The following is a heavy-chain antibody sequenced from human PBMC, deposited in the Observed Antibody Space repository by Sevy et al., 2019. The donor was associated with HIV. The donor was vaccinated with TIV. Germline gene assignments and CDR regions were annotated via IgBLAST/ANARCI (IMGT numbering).Heavy chain of an antibody. CDR2: ISGTGDYK. CDR3: AKKMGGGSGMAFLVDY. J-gene: IGHJ4*02. D-gene: IGHD5-18*01. Sequence: GGSLRLSCAASGFNFSNFAMGWVRQAPGKGLDWISVISGTGDYKYYADSVKGRFTISRDKSKNTLFLQMNSLRVEDKAIFYCAKKMGGGSGMAFLVDYWGQGTLVTVSS. V-gene: IGHV3-23*01. CDR1: GFNFSNFA.